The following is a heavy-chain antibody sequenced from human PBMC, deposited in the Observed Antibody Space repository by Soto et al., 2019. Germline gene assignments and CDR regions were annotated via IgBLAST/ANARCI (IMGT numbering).Heavy chain of an antibody. D-gene: IGHD3-10*01. CDR3: AREKGSGTYYFDY. CDR2: VGYDATNK. Sequence: GGSLRLSCAASAFTFWSHGMHWVRQTPGKGLEWVAVVGYDATNKYYADSVKGRFTISRDNSKNTLYLQMNSLRAEDTAVYYCAREKGSGTYYFDYWGLGTLVTVSS. J-gene: IGHJ4*02. CDR1: AFTFWSHG. V-gene: IGHV3-33*01.